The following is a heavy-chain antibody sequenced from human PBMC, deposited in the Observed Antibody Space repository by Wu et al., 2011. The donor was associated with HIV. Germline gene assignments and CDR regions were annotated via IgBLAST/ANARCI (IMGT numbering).Heavy chain of an antibody. Sequence: QLVQSGAEVKKPGASVKVPCKASAYIFTNYYMHWVRQAPGQGLEWMGIINPDGGITSYAQNFQDRVTMTTDTSTSTVYMELNSLRSEDTAVYYCARDPLRTKRAFDIWGQGTMVTVSS. CDR2: INPDGGIT. CDR3: ARDPLRTKRAFDI. J-gene: IGHJ3*02. D-gene: IGHD2-8*01. CDR1: AYIFTNYY. V-gene: IGHV1-46*01.